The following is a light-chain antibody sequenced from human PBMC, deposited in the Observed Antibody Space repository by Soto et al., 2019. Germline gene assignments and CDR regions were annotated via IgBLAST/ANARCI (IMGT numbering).Light chain of an antibody. CDR2: LNSDGSH. CDR3: QTWGTGIQV. CDR1: SGHSSYA. V-gene: IGLV4-69*01. J-gene: IGLJ2*01. Sequence: QLVLTQSPSAFASLGASVKLTCTLSSGHSSYAIAWHQQQPEKGPRYLMKLNSDGSHSKGDGIPDRFSGSSSGAERYLTISSLQSEDEADYYCQTWGTGIQVFGGGTKLTVL.